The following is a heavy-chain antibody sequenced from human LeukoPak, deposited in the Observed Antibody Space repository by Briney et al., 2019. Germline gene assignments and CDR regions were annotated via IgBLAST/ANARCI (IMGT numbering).Heavy chain of an antibody. V-gene: IGHV1-8*01. CDR1: GYTFTSYD. CDR3: AREESGTLDYYYGMDV. CDR2: MNPNSGNT. J-gene: IGHJ6*02. D-gene: IGHD1-1*01. Sequence: ASVKVSCKASGYTFTSYDINWVRQATGQGLEWMGWMNPNSGNTGYAQKFQGRVTMTRNTSISTAYMELSSLRSEDTAVYYCAREESGTLDYYYGMDVWGQGTTVTVSS.